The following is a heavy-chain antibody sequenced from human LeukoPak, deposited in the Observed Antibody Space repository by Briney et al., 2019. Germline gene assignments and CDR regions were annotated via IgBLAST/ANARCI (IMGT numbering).Heavy chain of an antibody. V-gene: IGHV4-61*01. Sequence: PSETLSLTCTVSGGSISSSSYYWSWIRQPPGKGLEWIGYIYYSGSTNYNPSLKSRVTISVDTSKNQFSLKLSSVTAADTAVYYCARGDTAMAFDYWGQGTLVTVSS. J-gene: IGHJ4*02. CDR2: IYYSGST. CDR1: GGSISSSSYY. CDR3: ARGDTAMAFDY. D-gene: IGHD5-18*01.